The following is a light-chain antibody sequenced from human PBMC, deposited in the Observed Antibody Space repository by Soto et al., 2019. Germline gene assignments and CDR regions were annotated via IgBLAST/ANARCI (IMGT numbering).Light chain of an antibody. CDR1: QSVSSSY. CDR3: QQYGSSHPWT. J-gene: IGKJ1*01. V-gene: IGKV3-20*01. Sequence: EIVLTQSPGTLSLSPGERATLSCRASQSVSSSYLAWYQQKPGQAPRLLIYGASRRATGIPDRFSGRGSGTGFLLTISRLEPEDFAVYYCQQYGSSHPWTFGQGTKVEI. CDR2: GAS.